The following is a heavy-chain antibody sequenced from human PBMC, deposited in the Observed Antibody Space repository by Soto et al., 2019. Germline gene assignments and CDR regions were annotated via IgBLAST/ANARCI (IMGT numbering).Heavy chain of an antibody. CDR3: ARVGFGELLAHGMDV. Sequence: QVQLQESGPGLVKPSQTLSHTCTVSGGSISSGDYYWSWIRQPPGKGLEWIGYIYYSGSTYYNPSLKSRVTISVDTSKNQYTLKLSSVTAADTAVYYCARVGFGELLAHGMDVWGQGTTVTVSS. J-gene: IGHJ6*02. CDR1: GGSISSGDYY. V-gene: IGHV4-30-4*01. D-gene: IGHD3-10*01. CDR2: IYYSGST.